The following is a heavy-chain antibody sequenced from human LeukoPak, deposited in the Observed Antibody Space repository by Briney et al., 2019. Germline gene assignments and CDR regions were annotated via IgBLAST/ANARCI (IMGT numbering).Heavy chain of an antibody. J-gene: IGHJ4*02. D-gene: IGHD3-22*01. CDR1: GFTFSSYA. V-gene: IGHV3-23*01. CDR3: AKVPNSSGYGVDTKDY. Sequence: GGSLRLSCAASGFTFSSYAMSWVRQAPGKGLGWVSAISGSGGSTYYADSVKGRFTISRDNSKNTLYLQMNSLRAEDTAVYYCAKVPNSSGYGVDTKDYWGQGTLVTVSS. CDR2: ISGSGGST.